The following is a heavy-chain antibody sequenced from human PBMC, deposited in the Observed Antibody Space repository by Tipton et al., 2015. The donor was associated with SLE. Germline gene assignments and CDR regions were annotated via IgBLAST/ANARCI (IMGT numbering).Heavy chain of an antibody. CDR3: ARHLRTVDSPSSWFDP. CDR1: GGSISGSTYY. D-gene: IGHD3/OR15-3a*01. CDR2: MYYSGST. Sequence: TLSLTCTVFGGSISGSTYYWGWIRQPPGKGLEWIGTMYYSGSTDYNPSLKSRVNISVDTSKNQFSLKLSSVTAADTAVYYCARHLRTVDSPSSWFDPWGQGTLVTVSS. J-gene: IGHJ5*02. V-gene: IGHV4-39*07.